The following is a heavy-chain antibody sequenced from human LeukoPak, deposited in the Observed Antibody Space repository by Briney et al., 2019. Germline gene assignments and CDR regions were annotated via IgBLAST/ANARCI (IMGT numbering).Heavy chain of an antibody. J-gene: IGHJ4*02. D-gene: IGHD3-9*01. CDR1: EFTFSSYA. CDR2: ISGSGGTT. CDR3: AKGLINDWSALEY. Sequence: GGSLRLSCAASEFTFSSYAMTWVRQAPGKGLEWVSAISGSGGTTYYADSVRGRSTISRDNSKNTLYLQMNSLRAEDTAVYYCAKGLINDWSALEYWGQGTLVTVSS. V-gene: IGHV3-23*01.